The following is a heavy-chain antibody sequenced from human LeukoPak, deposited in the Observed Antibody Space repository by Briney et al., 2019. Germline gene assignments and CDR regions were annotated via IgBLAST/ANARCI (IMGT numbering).Heavy chain of an antibody. V-gene: IGHV1-69*04. CDR2: IIPILGIA. Sequence: SVKVSCKASGGTFSSYAISWVRQAPGQGLEWMGRIIPILGIANYAQKFQGRVTITADKSTSTAYMELSSLRSEDTAVYYCARDINTAMVFYYYYGMDVWGQGTTVAVSS. CDR1: GGTFSSYA. CDR3: ARDINTAMVFYYYYGMDV. D-gene: IGHD5-18*01. J-gene: IGHJ6*02.